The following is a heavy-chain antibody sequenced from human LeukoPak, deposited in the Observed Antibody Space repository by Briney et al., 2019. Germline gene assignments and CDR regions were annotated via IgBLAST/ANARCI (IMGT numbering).Heavy chain of an antibody. J-gene: IGHJ4*02. CDR3: ARSITLYYFDY. CDR2: VYHSGDT. Sequence: SETLSLTCAVSGDSISSSDWWSWVRQPPGKGLEWIGEVYHSGDTNYNPSLKSRVTISVDTSTNQFSLKLSSVTAADTAVYYCARSITLYYFDYWGQGTLVTVSS. CDR1: GDSISSSDW. V-gene: IGHV4-4*02. D-gene: IGHD3-16*01.